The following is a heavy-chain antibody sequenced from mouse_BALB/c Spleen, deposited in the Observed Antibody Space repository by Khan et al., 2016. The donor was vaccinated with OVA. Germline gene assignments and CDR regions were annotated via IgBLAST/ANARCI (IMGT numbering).Heavy chain of an antibody. CDR2: ISSGGSYT. CDR3: TRLAYYYNSEGFAY. CDR1: GFTFSTYG. Sequence: VQLKESGGDLVKPGGSLKLSCAASGFTFSTYGMSWVRQTPDKRLEWVAAISSGGSYTYYPDSVKGRFIISRDNAKNTLYLQMSSLKSEDTAMYYCTRLAYYYNSEGFAYWGQGTLVTVSA. D-gene: IGHD1-1*01. V-gene: IGHV5-6*01. J-gene: IGHJ3*01.